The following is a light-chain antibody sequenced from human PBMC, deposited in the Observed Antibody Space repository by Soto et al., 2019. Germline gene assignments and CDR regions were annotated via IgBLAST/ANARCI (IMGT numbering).Light chain of an antibody. CDR3: SSYTSTHLRI. Sequence: QSALTQPASVSGSPGQSITISCTGTSSDVGGYNYVSWYQQHPGKAPKLMIYEVSNRPSGVSNRFSGSKSGNTASLTISVLQAEDESEYYCSSYTSTHLRIFGGGTKVTVL. CDR2: EVS. J-gene: IGLJ2*01. V-gene: IGLV2-14*01. CDR1: SSDVGGYNY.